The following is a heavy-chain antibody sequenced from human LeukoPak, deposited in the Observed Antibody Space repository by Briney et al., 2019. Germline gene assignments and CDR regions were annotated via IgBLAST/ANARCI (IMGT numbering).Heavy chain of an antibody. CDR3: ARDGDWNDGRVY. CDR1: GFTFRSYT. V-gene: IGHV3-21*01. CDR2: FSGRSNYI. Sequence: GGSLGLSCAASGFTFRSYTMNWVRQAPGKGLEWVSSFSGRSNYIYYADSVRGRFTISRDNAKNSLYLQMNSLRDEDTAVYYCARDGDWNDGRVYWGQGTLVTVSS. D-gene: IGHD1-1*01. J-gene: IGHJ4*02.